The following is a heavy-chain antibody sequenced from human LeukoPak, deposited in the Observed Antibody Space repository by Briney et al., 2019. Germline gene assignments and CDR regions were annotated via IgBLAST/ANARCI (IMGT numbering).Heavy chain of an antibody. CDR2: ISAYNGNT. CDR3: ARGMGLLWFGELLDGLDV. D-gene: IGHD3-10*01. CDR1: GYTFTSYG. V-gene: IGHV1-18*01. Sequence: ASVKVSCKASGYTFTSYGISWVRQAPGQGLEWMGWISAYNGNTSYAQKLQGRVTMTRNTSISTAYMELSSLRSEDTAVYYCARGMGLLWFGELLDGLDVWGQGTTVTVSS. J-gene: IGHJ6*02.